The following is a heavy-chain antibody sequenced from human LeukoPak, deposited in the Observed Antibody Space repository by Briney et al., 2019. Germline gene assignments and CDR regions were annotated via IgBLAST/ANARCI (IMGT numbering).Heavy chain of an antibody. CDR2: IYIDSNT. CDR3: ARDREVVTAKAQMDV. D-gene: IGHD2-21*02. V-gene: IGHV3-53*01. CDR1: GFTVSTNH. Sequence: GGSLRLSCAVSGFTVSTNHMSWVRQAPGKGLEWVSVIYIDSNTYYTDSVKGRFTISRDNTKNTVFLQMNSLRAEDTAVYYCARDREVVTAKAQMDVWGKGTTVTASS. J-gene: IGHJ6*04.